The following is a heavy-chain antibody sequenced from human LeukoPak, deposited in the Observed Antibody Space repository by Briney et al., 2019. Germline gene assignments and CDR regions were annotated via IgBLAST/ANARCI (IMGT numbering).Heavy chain of an antibody. V-gene: IGHV4-59*08. D-gene: IGHD5-18*01. CDR1: DASISGYY. CDR3: ARHLRGYSYGPFDS. CDR2: IHFSGST. Sequence: SETLSLTCTVSDASISGYYWSWIRQPPGKGLEWIGSIHFSGSTNYNPSLRSRVTISVDTSKNQFSLNLSSVTAADTAVYHCARHLRGYSYGPFDSWGQGTLVTVSS. J-gene: IGHJ4*02.